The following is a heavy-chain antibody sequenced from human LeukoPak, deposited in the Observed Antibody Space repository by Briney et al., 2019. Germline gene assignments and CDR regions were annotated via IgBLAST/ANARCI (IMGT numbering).Heavy chain of an antibody. CDR2: ISSSSSTI. CDR1: GFTFSSYS. J-gene: IGHJ4*02. Sequence: GGSLRLSCAASGFTFSSYSMNWVRQAPGKGLEWVSYISSSSSTIYYADSVKGRFTISRDNAKNSLYLQMNSLRAEDTAVYYCAKDDEYYDYVWGSPDYWGQGTLVTVSS. D-gene: IGHD3-16*01. V-gene: IGHV3-48*04. CDR3: AKDDEYYDYVWGSPDY.